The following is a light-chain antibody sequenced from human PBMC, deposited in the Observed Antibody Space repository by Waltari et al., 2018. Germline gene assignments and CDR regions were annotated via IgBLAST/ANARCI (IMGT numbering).Light chain of an antibody. Sequence: DIQMTQSPSTLSASGGARVIITCRASPSISNLLAWYQQKPGQAPNLLIYLASRLQSGVPSRFSGSGSGTEFNLTISCLQPDDFATYYCQQYNTYSGWTFGQGTKVEIK. V-gene: IGKV1-5*03. J-gene: IGKJ1*01. CDR2: LAS. CDR3: QQYNTYSGWT. CDR1: PSISNL.